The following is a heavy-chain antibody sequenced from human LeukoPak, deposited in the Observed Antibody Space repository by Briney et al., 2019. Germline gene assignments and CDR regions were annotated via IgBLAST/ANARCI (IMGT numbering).Heavy chain of an antibody. J-gene: IGHJ4*02. V-gene: IGHV3-21*01. D-gene: IGHD3-10*01. CDR1: GFTFSSYS. Sequence: GGSLRLSCAASGFTFSSYSMNWVRQAPGKGLEWVSSISSSSSYIYYAESVKGRFTISRDSAKNSLYLQMNSLRAEDTAVYYCARDRGSRIRGFIGLFDYWGQGTLVTVSS. CDR2: ISSSSSYI. CDR3: ARDRGSRIRGFIGLFDY.